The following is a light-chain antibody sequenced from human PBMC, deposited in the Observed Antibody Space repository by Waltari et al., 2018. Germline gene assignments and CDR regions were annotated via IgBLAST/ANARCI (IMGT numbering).Light chain of an antibody. CDR2: EVN. CDR3: CSYIGDSAWV. J-gene: IGLJ3*02. Sequence: QSALTQPASVSGSPGQSITISCPGTSSDIGYYHLVSWYQQDPGKAPKVIIYEVNKRPSGVSNRFSGSKSGNTASLTISGLQAEDEADYYCCSYIGDSAWVFGGGTKVTVL. CDR1: SSDIGYYHL. V-gene: IGLV2-23*02.